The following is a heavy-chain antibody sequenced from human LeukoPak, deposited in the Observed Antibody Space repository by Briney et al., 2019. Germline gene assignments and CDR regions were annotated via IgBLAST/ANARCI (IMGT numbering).Heavy chain of an antibody. V-gene: IGHV1-46*01. CDR3: ARDTGSSWTRIPGGYWFDP. Sequence: GASVKVSCKASGYPFTSYHIHWVRQAPGQGLEWVGIINPSADSTNYAQKFQGRVTMTRDMSTSTVYMELSGLTSEDTAVYYCARDTGSSWTRIPGGYWFDPWGQGTLVTVSS. CDR2: INPSADST. CDR1: GYPFTSYH. D-gene: IGHD6-13*01. J-gene: IGHJ5*02.